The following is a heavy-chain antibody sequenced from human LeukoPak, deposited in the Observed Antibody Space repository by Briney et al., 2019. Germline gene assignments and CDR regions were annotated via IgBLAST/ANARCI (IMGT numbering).Heavy chain of an antibody. CDR1: GDTFSSYA. J-gene: IGHJ4*02. D-gene: IGHD3-10*01. CDR2: IIPIFGTA. V-gene: IGHV1-69*01. Sequence: SVKVSCKASGDTFSSYAISWLRQAPGQGLEWMGGIIPIFGTANYAQKFQGRVTITADESTSTAYLELSSLRSEDTAVYYCARVAPGAGSYLAYFDYWGQGTLVTVSS. CDR3: ARVAPGAGSYLAYFDY.